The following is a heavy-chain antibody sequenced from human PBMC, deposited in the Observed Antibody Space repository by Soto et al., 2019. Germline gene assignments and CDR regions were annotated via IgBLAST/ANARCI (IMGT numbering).Heavy chain of an antibody. Sequence: QITLKESGPTLVKPTQTLTLTCTFSGFSLTSGVVGVGWIRQPPGEALELLALIYWNDEQYYNPSLRNRLTITRDTSKYQVVPTITNMDPVDTATYYCAHRLPGPSGYDVWGQGTTVTVSS. CDR1: GFSLTSGVVG. J-gene: IGHJ6*02. D-gene: IGHD6-13*01. CDR2: IYWNDEQ. V-gene: IGHV2-5*01. CDR3: AHRLPGPSGYDV.